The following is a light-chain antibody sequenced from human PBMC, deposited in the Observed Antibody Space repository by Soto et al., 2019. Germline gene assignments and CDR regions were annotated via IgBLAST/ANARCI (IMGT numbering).Light chain of an antibody. J-gene: IGLJ1*01. Sequence: QSVLTQPASVSGSPGQSITISCTGTSSDVGGYNYVSWYQQHPGKAPKLMIYEVSNRPSGVSNRFSGSKSGNTASLTISGLQAEDEADIYCSSYTSSSFYVFGTGTKVTVL. V-gene: IGLV2-14*01. CDR1: SSDVGGYNY. CDR2: EVS. CDR3: SSYTSSSFYV.